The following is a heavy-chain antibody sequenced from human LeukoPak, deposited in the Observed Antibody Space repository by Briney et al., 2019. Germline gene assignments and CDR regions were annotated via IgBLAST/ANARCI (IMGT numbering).Heavy chain of an antibody. D-gene: IGHD2-2*01. CDR1: GGSISSSSYY. Sequence: SETLSLTCTVSGGSISSSSYYRGWIRQPPGKGLEWIGYIYYSGSTYYNPSLKSRVTISVDRSKNQFSLKLSSVTAADTAVYYCARIGVVPAAIGEDYWGQGTLVTVSS. CDR3: ARIGVVPAAIGEDY. J-gene: IGHJ4*02. V-gene: IGHV4-61*05. CDR2: IYYSGST.